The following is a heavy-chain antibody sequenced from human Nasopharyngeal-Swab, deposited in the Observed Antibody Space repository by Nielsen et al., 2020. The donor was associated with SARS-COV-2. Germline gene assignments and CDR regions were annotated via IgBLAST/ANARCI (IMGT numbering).Heavy chain of an antibody. CDR1: GFTFSSYS. D-gene: IGHD2-21*01. Sequence: GESLKISCAASGFTFSSYSMNWVRQAPGKGLEWVSYISSSSSTIYYADSVKGRFTFSRDNAKNSLYLQMNSLRAEDTAVYYCARAFAVGGDVWGQGTTVTVSS. J-gene: IGHJ6*02. V-gene: IGHV3-48*04. CDR2: ISSSSSTI. CDR3: ARAFAVGGDV.